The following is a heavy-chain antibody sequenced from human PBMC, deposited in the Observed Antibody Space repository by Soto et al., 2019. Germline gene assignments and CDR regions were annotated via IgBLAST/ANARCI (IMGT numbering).Heavy chain of an antibody. J-gene: IGHJ4*02. V-gene: IGHV3-30*18. CDR2: ISYDGSNK. CDR3: ANLQTPLVDY. CDR1: LFPFSSYA. Sequence: GGSLRLSCVASLFPFSSYAMHRVRQAPGKGLEWVAVISYDGSNKYYADSVKGRFTISRDNYKNTLYLQMNSLRAEETAVYYCANLQTPLVDYWGQGPLVTISS. D-gene: IGHD2-15*01.